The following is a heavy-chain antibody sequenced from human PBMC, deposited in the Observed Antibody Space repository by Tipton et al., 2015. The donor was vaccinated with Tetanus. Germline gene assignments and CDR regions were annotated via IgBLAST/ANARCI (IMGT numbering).Heavy chain of an antibody. CDR1: GGFISRDY. CDR3: ARYYDSSGYYRRRYTSSFDY. D-gene: IGHD3-22*01. Sequence: TLSLTCTVSGGFISRDYWTWIRQPAGKGLEWIGHIYTSGSTNYNPSLKSRVTMSVDTSKNQFSLKLSSVTAADTAVYYCARYYDSSGYYRRRYTSSFDYWGQGTLVTVSS. J-gene: IGHJ4*02. CDR2: IYTSGST. V-gene: IGHV4-59*10.